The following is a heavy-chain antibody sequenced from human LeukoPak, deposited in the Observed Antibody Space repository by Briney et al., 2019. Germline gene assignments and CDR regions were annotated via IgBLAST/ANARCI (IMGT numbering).Heavy chain of an antibody. CDR3: ARETPRGGRYYFDY. CDR2: TNPDGSTT. CDR1: GFTFSGYW. Sequence: GGTLRLSCAASGFTFSGYWMHWVRQAPGKGLVWVSRTNPDGSTTTYANSVKGRFTISKDNAKNTLYLQMNSVRAEDTALYYCARETPRGGRYYFDYWGQGALVTVSS. D-gene: IGHD3-10*01. J-gene: IGHJ4*02. V-gene: IGHV3-74*03.